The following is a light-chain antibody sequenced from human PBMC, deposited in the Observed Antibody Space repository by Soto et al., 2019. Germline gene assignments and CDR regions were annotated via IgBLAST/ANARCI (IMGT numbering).Light chain of an antibody. J-gene: IGLJ2*01. CDR2: EVS. V-gene: IGLV2-8*01. CDR1: SSDVGGYNY. Sequence: QYALTQPPSASGSPGQSVTISCTGTSSDVGGYNYVSWYQQHPGKAPKLMIYEVSKRPSGVPDRFSGSKSGNTASLTVSGLQADDEADYYCSSYAGSNNIVFGGGTKVTVL. CDR3: SSYAGSNNIV.